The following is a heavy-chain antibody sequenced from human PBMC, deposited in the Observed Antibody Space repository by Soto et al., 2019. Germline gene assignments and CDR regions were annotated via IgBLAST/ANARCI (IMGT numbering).Heavy chain of an antibody. D-gene: IGHD6-19*01. CDR3: AKDPPEHSSGPGEYFQH. V-gene: IGHV3-23*01. CDR1: GFTFSSYA. Sequence: GGSLRLSCAASGFTFSSYAMSWVRQAPGKGLEWVSAISGSGGSTYYADSVKGRFTISRDNSKNTLYLQMNSLRAEDTAVYYCAKDPPEHSSGPGEYFQHWGQGTLVTVSS. CDR2: ISGSGGST. J-gene: IGHJ1*01.